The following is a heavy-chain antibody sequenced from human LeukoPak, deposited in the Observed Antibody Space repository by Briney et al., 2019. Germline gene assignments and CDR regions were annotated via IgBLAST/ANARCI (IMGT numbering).Heavy chain of an antibody. CDR2: IIPIFGTA. Sequence: ASVKVSCKASGGTFISYAISWVRQAPGRGREWMGRIIPIFGTANYAQKFQGRVTITTEESTRTAYMERRRLRAEDTAVYYCARCLYYYDSSGYYYYYYMDVWGKGTTVTVSS. D-gene: IGHD3-22*01. J-gene: IGHJ6*03. CDR1: GGTFISYA. V-gene: IGHV1-69*05. CDR3: ARCLYYYDSSGYYYYYYMDV.